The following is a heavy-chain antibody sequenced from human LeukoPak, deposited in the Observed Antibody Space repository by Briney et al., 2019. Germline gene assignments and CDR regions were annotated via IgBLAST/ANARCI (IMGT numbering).Heavy chain of an antibody. Sequence: SGGSLRLSCAASGSTFSSYSMNWVRQAPGKGLEWVSSISSSSDHIAYADSVKGRFTISRDNAKNALYLQVNSLRAEDTAVYYCARLGVGNYFDYWGQGTLVTVSS. CDR2: ISSSSDHI. CDR3: ARLGVGNYFDY. J-gene: IGHJ4*02. CDR1: GSTFSSYS. D-gene: IGHD3-3*01. V-gene: IGHV3-21*01.